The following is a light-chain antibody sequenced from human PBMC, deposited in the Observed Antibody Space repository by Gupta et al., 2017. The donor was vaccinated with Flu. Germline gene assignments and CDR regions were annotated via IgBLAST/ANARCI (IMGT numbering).Light chain of an antibody. V-gene: IGKV2-30*01. Sequence: VMTQSPLSLPVTLGQPASISCRSSEGLVYSDGHIYLHWFQERSGQSPRRLIYEVSHRESGVPDKFGGSGSGTDFTLKISGVEAGDVGVYYCMQGSRWPWAFGQGTKVEIK. J-gene: IGKJ1*01. CDR3: MQGSRWPWA. CDR2: EVS. CDR1: EGLVYSDGHIY.